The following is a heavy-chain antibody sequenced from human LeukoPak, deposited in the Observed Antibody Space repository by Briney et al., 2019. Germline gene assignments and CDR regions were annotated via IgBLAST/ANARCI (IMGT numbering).Heavy chain of an antibody. J-gene: IGHJ4*02. CDR2: IYYSDNI. CDR3: ASTLRGYSGLRSFDY. V-gene: IGHV4-39*07. CDR1: GGSISSSSYY. D-gene: IGHD5-12*01. Sequence: PSETLSLTCTVSGGSISSSSYYWGWIRQPPGKGLEWIGSIYYSDNIYYNPSLKSRVTISVDTSKNQFSLKLSSVTAADTAVYYCASTLRGYSGLRSFDYWGQGTLVTVSS.